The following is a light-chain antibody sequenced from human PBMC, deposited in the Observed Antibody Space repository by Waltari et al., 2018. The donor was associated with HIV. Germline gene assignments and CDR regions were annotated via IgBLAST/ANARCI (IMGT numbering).Light chain of an antibody. CDR3: QQYGNSPLT. J-gene: IGKJ4*01. V-gene: IGKV3-11*01. Sequence: EIVLTQSPVTLSLSPGERATLSCRASQSVRTYLAWYQQKPGQAPRLLIYDASNRATGIPARFSGSGSGTDFTLTISSLEPEDFAVYYCQQYGNSPLTFGGGTKVEIK. CDR1: QSVRTY. CDR2: DAS.